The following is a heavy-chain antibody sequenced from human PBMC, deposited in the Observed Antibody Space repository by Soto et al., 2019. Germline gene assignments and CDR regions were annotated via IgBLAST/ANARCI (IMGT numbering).Heavy chain of an antibody. Sequence: GGSLRLSCAASGFTFSSYAMHWVRQAPGKGLEWVAVISYDGSNKYYADSVKGRFTISRDNSKNTLYLQMNSLRAEDTAVYYCAIDVARSPGIAVAYYWGQGTLVTVSS. CDR3: AIDVARSPGIAVAYY. J-gene: IGHJ4*02. CDR1: GFTFSSYA. V-gene: IGHV3-30-3*01. CDR2: ISYDGSNK. D-gene: IGHD6-19*01.